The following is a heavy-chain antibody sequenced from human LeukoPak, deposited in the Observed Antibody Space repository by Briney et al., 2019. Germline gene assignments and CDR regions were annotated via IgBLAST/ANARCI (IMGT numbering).Heavy chain of an antibody. CDR2: ISSSSSYI. CDR1: GFTFSSYS. D-gene: IGHD4-17*01. CDR3: ARMDYGDSEYYFDY. Sequence: GGSLRVSCAASGFTFSSYSMNWVRQALGKGLEWVSSISSSSSYIYYADSVKGRFTISRDNAKNSLYLQMNSLRAEDTAVYYCARMDYGDSEYYFDYWGQGTLVTVSS. J-gene: IGHJ4*02. V-gene: IGHV3-21*01.